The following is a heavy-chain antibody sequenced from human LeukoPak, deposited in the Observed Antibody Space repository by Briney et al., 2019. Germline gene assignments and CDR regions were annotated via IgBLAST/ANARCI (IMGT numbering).Heavy chain of an antibody. D-gene: IGHD2-2*01. Sequence: ASVKVSCKASGYTFTGYYMHWVRQAPGQGLEWMGWINPKSGGTTYEQKFQGRVTMTRDTSTSTACMELSRLRSDDTAVYYCARGGEVCSSSSCYRGHGYWGQGTLVTVSS. CDR2: INPKSGGT. CDR3: ARGGEVCSSSSCYRGHGY. CDR1: GYTFTGYY. V-gene: IGHV1-2*02. J-gene: IGHJ4*02.